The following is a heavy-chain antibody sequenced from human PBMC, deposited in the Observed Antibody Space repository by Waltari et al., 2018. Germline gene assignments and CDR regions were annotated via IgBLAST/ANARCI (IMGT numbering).Heavy chain of an antibody. CDR1: GGSFSTYY. V-gene: IGHV4-34*01. Sequence: HVQLQQWGARLLKPSETLSLICYVHGGSFSTYYWSWIRQPPGKGLEWIGEINQSGNTTYNPALKSRVTISMDTSNNQFSLRLTSLNAADTGVYYCARGLEVRRNYMDVWGTGTTVTIS. CDR3: ARGLEVRRNYMDV. J-gene: IGHJ6*03. CDR2: INQSGNT.